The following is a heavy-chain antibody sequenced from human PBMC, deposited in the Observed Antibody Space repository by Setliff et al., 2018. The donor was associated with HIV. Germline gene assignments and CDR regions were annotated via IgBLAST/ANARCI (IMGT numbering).Heavy chain of an antibody. D-gene: IGHD3-10*01. V-gene: IGHV4-39*07. J-gene: IGHJ4*02. CDR3: ERSGPVWFGEPPYYFDS. Sequence: PSETLSLTCTVSGGSISSHYWGWIRQPPGKGLEWIGIIDYSGNTYYNPSLKSRITISVDTSKNQFSLKLSSVTAADTAVYYCERSGPVWFGEPPYYFDSWGLGTLVTVSS. CDR1: GGSISSHY. CDR2: IDYSGNT.